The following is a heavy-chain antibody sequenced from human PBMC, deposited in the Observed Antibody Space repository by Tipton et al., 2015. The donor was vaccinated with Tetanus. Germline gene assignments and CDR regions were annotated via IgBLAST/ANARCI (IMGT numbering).Heavy chain of an antibody. V-gene: IGHV3-74*01. CDR3: VRVIYSGSFYFDS. D-gene: IGHD1-26*01. CDR2: ISYDGSSI. Sequence: SLRLSCLATGFTFSSHWMHWVRQAPGKKLMWVARISYDGSSISYADSVKGRFTISRDNPKNTLYLQMNGLRGDDTALYCCVRVIYSGSFYFDSWGQGTRVTVSS. J-gene: IGHJ4*02. CDR1: GFTFSSHW.